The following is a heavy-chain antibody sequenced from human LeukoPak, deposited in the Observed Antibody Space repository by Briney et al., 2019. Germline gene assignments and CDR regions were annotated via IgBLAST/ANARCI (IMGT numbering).Heavy chain of an antibody. J-gene: IGHJ4*02. CDR2: IYPSGGST. CDR3: ARGHYYYDSSGYYYFDY. V-gene: IGHV1-46*01. CDR1: GYTFTSYY. D-gene: IGHD3-22*01. Sequence: ASVKVSCKASGYTFTSYYMHWVRQAPGQGLEWMGIIYPSGGSTSYAQKFQGRVTMTRDTSTSTVYMELSSLRSEDTAVYYCARGHYYYDSSGYYYFDYWGQGTQVTVSS.